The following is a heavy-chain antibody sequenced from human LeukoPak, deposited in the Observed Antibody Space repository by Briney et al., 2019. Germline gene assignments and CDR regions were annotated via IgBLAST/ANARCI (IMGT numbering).Heavy chain of an antibody. Sequence: PSETLSLTCAVSGYSISSGYYWGWIRQPPGKGLEWIGGIYHSGGTYYNPSLKRRVTISVDTSKNKFSLKLSSVTAADTAVYYCARLKRVSGGYFDLWGRGTLVTVSS. V-gene: IGHV4-38-2*01. J-gene: IGHJ2*01. D-gene: IGHD3-10*01. CDR1: GYSISSGYY. CDR2: IYHSGGT. CDR3: ARLKRVSGGYFDL.